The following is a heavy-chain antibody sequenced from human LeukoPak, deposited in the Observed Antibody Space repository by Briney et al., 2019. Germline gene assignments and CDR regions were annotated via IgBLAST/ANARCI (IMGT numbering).Heavy chain of an antibody. D-gene: IGHD3-10*01. Sequence: PGRSLRLSCAASGFTFSSYGMHWVRQAPGKGLEWVAVISYDGSNKYYADSVKGRFTISRDNSKNTLYLQMNSLRAEDTAVYYCAKDMVRGVIINPYYYYYYGMDVWGKGTTVTVSS. CDR2: ISYDGSNK. CDR1: GFTFSSYG. V-gene: IGHV3-30*18. J-gene: IGHJ6*04. CDR3: AKDMVRGVIINPYYYYYYGMDV.